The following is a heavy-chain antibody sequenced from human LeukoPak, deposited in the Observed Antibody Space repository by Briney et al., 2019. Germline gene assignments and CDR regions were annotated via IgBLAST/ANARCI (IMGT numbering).Heavy chain of an antibody. CDR2: INPNSGGT. J-gene: IGHJ6*02. V-gene: IGHV1-2*06. CDR1: GYTFTGYY. Sequence: ASVKVSCKASGYTFTGYYMHWVRQAPGQGLEWMGRINPNSGGTNYAQKFQGRVTMTRDTSISTAYMELNRLRSDDTAVYYCARGTSYDHYYYYGMDVWGQGTTVTVSS. D-gene: IGHD5-12*01. CDR3: ARGTSYDHYYYYGMDV.